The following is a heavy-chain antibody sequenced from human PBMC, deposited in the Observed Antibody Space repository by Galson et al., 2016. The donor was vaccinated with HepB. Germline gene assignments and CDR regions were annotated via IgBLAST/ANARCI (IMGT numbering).Heavy chain of an antibody. Sequence: SLRLSCAASGFTFNTSAMSWVRQAPGKGLECVSSISGNGGTTYYADSVKGRFTISRDNSKNTLYLQMNSLRADDTAVYYCAKTLLGGMDVWGQGTTVTVSS. CDR1: GFTFNTSA. CDR2: ISGNGGTT. V-gene: IGHV3-23*01. J-gene: IGHJ6*02. D-gene: IGHD2-21*01. CDR3: AKTLLGGMDV.